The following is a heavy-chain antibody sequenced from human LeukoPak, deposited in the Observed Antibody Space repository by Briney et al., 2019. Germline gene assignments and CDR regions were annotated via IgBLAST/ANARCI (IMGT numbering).Heavy chain of an antibody. CDR1: GFTFSNYG. CDR3: AKDILLEGIAAAEYFDY. V-gene: IGHV3-23*01. CDR2: ISSSGDST. D-gene: IGHD6-13*01. Sequence: GGSLRLSCAASGFTFSNYGLSWVRQAPGKGLEWVSHISSSGDSTYYADSVKGRFTISRDNSKNTLYLQMNSLRAEDTAVYYCAKDILLEGIAAAEYFDYWGQGTLVTVSS. J-gene: IGHJ4*02.